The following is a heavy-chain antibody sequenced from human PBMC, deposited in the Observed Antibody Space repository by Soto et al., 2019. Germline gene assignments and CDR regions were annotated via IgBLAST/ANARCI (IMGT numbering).Heavy chain of an antibody. CDR3: ARDARSSFDWFDP. V-gene: IGHV1-69*08. CDR1: GGTFSSYT. CDR2: IIPILDIA. J-gene: IGHJ5*02. Sequence: QVQLVQSGAEVKKPGSSVKVSCKASGGTFSSYTISWVRQAPGQRLEWMGRIIPILDIANYAQKFQGRVTITADKSTSTAYMELSSLRSEDTAVYYCARDARSSFDWFDPWGQGTPVTVSS.